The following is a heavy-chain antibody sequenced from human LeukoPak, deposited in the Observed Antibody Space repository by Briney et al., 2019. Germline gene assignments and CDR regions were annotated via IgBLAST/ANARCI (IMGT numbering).Heavy chain of an antibody. CDR1: GYTFTSYY. Sequence: GASVTVSCKASGYTFTSYYMHWVRQAPGQGLEWMGIINPSGGSTSYAQKFQGRVTMTRDTSTSTVYMELSSLRSEDTAVYYCAREFMVRGVISYYGMDVWGQGTTVTVSS. CDR3: AREFMVRGVISYYGMDV. D-gene: IGHD3-10*01. CDR2: INPSGGST. J-gene: IGHJ6*02. V-gene: IGHV1-46*01.